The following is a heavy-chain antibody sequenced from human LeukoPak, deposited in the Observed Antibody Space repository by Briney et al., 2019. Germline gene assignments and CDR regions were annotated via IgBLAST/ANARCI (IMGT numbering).Heavy chain of an antibody. CDR2: IYYSGST. D-gene: IGHD5-24*01. Sequence: SETRSLTCTVSGGSISSYYWSWIRQPPGKGLEWIGYIYYSGSTNYNPSLKSRVTISVDTSKNQFSLKLSSVTAADTAVYYCARMGGYNGYYFDYWGQGTLVTVSS. J-gene: IGHJ4*02. CDR1: GGSISSYY. CDR3: ARMGGYNGYYFDY. V-gene: IGHV4-59*08.